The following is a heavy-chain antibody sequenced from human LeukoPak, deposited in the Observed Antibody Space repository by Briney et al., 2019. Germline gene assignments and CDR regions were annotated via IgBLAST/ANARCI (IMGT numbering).Heavy chain of an antibody. J-gene: IGHJ3*02. CDR2: IYYSGST. D-gene: IGHD2-21*01. Sequence: SETLSLTCAVSGYSISSSNWWGWIRQPPGKGLEWIGYIYYSGSTYYNPSLKSRVTTSVDTSKNQFSLKLSSVTAVDTAVYYCARNLDCGGDCFNDAFDIWGRGTMVTVSS. V-gene: IGHV4-28*01. CDR3: ARNLDCGGDCFNDAFDI. CDR1: GYSISSSNW.